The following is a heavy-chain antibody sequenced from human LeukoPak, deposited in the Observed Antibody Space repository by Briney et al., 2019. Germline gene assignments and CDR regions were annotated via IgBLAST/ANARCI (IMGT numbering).Heavy chain of an antibody. D-gene: IGHD6-13*01. CDR2: INPNSGGT. J-gene: IGHJ6*03. V-gene: IGHV1-2*02. Sequence: ASMKVSCKASGYTFTGYYMHWVRQAPGQGLEWMGWINPNSGGTNYAQKFQGRVTMTRDTSISTAYMELSRLRSDDTAVYYCARGRIGSSWSYYYYYYYMDVWGKGTTVTISS. CDR1: GYTFTGYY. CDR3: ARGRIGSSWSYYYYYYYMDV.